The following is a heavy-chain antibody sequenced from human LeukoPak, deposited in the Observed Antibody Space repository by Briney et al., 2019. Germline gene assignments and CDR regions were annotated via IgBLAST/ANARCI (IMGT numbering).Heavy chain of an antibody. J-gene: IGHJ6*02. CDR3: AKDITQYYYDSSGRPDV. Sequence: GGSLRLSCAASGFTFDDYAMHWVRQAPGKGLEWGSGMSWNSGSIGYADSVKGRFTISRDNAKNSLYLQMNSLRAEDTALYYCAKDITQYYYDSSGRPDVWGQGTTVTVSS. CDR1: GFTFDDYA. D-gene: IGHD3-22*01. V-gene: IGHV3-9*01. CDR2: MSWNSGSI.